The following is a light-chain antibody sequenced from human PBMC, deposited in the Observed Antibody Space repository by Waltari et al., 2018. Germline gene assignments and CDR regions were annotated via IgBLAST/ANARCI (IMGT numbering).Light chain of an antibody. CDR3: QVWHSSTAV. J-gene: IGLJ2*01. V-gene: IGLV3-1*01. Sequence: SYDLTQPSSVSVAPGQTATITCSGRTVGNYDVNWYQKKTGLSPVLVIYEDSLRASGFPERFSGSNSANTATLIIREAQVVDEAEYYCQVWHSSTAVFGGGTKLTVL. CDR2: EDS. CDR1: TVGNYD.